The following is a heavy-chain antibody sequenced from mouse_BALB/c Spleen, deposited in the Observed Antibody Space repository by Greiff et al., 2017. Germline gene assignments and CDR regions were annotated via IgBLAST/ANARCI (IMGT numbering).Heavy chain of an antibody. Sequence: LQESGAELAKPGASVKMSCKASGYTFTSYWMHWVKQRPGQGLEWIGYINPSTGYTEYNQKFKDKATLTADKSSSTAYMQLSSLTSEDSAVYYCARTYYGSSYAMDYWGQGTSVTVSS. CDR3: ARTYYGSSYAMDY. CDR2: INPSTGYT. CDR1: GYTFTSYW. V-gene: IGHV1-7*01. J-gene: IGHJ4*01. D-gene: IGHD1-1*01.